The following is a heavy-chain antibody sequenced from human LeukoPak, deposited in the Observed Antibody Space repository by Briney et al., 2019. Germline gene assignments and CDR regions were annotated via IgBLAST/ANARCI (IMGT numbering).Heavy chain of an antibody. CDR1: GGSISSSSYY. CDR3: ARGVVGAIGRGIFDY. V-gene: IGHV4-39*07. CDR2: IYYSGST. Sequence: SETLSLTCTVSGGSISSSSYYWGWIRQPPGKGLEWIGSIYYSGSTYYNPSLKSRVTISVDTSKNQFSLKLSSVTAADTAVYYCARGVVGAIGRGIFDYWGQGTLVTVSS. D-gene: IGHD1-26*01. J-gene: IGHJ4*02.